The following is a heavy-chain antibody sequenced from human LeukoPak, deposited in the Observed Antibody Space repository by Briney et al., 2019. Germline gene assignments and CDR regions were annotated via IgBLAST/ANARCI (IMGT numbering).Heavy chain of an antibody. J-gene: IGHJ1*01. CDR2: IIPIFGTA. CDR3: AREAVYCSGGSCYSDVFQH. D-gene: IGHD2-15*01. CDR1: VGTFNSYA. V-gene: IGHV1-69*13. Sequence: ASVKVSCKASVGTFNSYAISWVRQVPGQGLEWMGGIIPIFGTANYAQKFKGRVTITADESTSTAYMELSSLRSEDTAVYYCAREAVYCSGGSCYSDVFQHWGQGTLVTVSS.